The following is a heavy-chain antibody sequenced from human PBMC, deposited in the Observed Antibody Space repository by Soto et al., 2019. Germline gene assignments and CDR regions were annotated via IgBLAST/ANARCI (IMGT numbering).Heavy chain of an antibody. Sequence: PLQTLSLTCAVADGSISSGGYSWSWIRQPPGKGLEWIGYIYHSGSTYYNPSLKSRVTISVDRSKNQFSLKLSSVTAADTAVYYCARVPGPWGQGTLVTVSS. J-gene: IGHJ5*02. CDR2: IYHSGST. CDR1: DGSISSGGYS. V-gene: IGHV4-30-2*01. CDR3: ARVPGP.